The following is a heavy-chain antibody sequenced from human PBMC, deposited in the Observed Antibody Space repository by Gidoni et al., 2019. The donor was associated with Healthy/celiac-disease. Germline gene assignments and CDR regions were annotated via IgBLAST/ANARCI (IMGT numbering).Heavy chain of an antibody. D-gene: IGHD4-17*01. J-gene: IGHJ2*01. Sequence: QVQLVQSGAEVKKPGASVKVSCKASGYTFTSYDINWVRQATGQGLEWMGWMNPNSGNTGYAQKFQGRVTMTRNTSISTAYMELSSLRSEDTAVYYCARGGDPTYGDYVFLDWYFDLWGRGTLVTVSS. V-gene: IGHV1-8*01. CDR1: GYTFTSYD. CDR2: MNPNSGNT. CDR3: ARGGDPTYGDYVFLDWYFDL.